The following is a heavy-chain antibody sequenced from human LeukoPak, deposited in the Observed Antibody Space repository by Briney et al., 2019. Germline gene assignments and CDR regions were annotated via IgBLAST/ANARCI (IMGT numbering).Heavy chain of an antibody. Sequence: HPGGSLRLSCAASGFTFSSYAMSWVRQAPGKGPEWVSAINPSGGGAYYADSVKGRFTISRDNSKNTLYLQMNSLRAGDTAVYYCLSGSADYWGQGTLVTVSS. D-gene: IGHD6-19*01. V-gene: IGHV3-23*01. J-gene: IGHJ4*02. CDR2: INPSGGGA. CDR3: LSGSADY. CDR1: GFTFSSYA.